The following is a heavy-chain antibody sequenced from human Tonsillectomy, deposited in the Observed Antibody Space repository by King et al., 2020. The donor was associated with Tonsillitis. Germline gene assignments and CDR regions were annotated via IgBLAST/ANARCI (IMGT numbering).Heavy chain of an antibody. CDR3: AREATLDAFDI. CDR2: IYYSGST. Sequence: VQLQESGPGLVKPSETLSLTCTVSGGSISSYYWSWIRQPPGKGLEWIGYIYYSGSTNYNPSLKSRVTISVDTSKNQFSLKLSSVTAADTAVYYYAREATLDAFDIWGHGTMVTVSS. V-gene: IGHV4-59*01. J-gene: IGHJ3*02. CDR1: GGSISSYY.